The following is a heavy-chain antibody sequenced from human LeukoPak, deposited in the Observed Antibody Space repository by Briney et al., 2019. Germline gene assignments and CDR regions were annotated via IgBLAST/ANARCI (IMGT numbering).Heavy chain of an antibody. J-gene: IGHJ4*02. Sequence: PSETLSLTCSVSGDSITGYYWGWIRQPPGKGLEWIGNIYYTGNTYYNSSLKSRVTISLDTSKNQFSLKVTSMTAADTAAYYCARYTTGQISDWGQGTLVTVCS. CDR2: IYYTGNT. CDR3: ARYTTGQISD. D-gene: IGHD4-11*01. V-gene: IGHV4-39*07. CDR1: GDSITGYY.